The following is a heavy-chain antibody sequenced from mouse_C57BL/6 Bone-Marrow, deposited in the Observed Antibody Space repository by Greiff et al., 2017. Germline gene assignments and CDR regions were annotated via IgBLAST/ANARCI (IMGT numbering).Heavy chain of an antibody. CDR2: IDPENGDT. Sequence: EVQLQQSGAELVRPGASVKLSCTASGFNIKDDYMHWVKQRPEQGLEWIGWIDPENGDTEYASKFQGKATITADTSSNTAYLQLSSLTSEDTAVYYCTGYGSSSYYAMDYWGQGTSVTVSS. CDR3: TGYGSSSYYAMDY. D-gene: IGHD1-1*01. CDR1: GFNIKDDY. V-gene: IGHV14-4*01. J-gene: IGHJ4*01.